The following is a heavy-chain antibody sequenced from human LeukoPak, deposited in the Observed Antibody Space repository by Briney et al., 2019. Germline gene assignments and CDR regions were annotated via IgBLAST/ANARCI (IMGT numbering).Heavy chain of an antibody. J-gene: IGHJ4*02. CDR3: AKDGIRYFDWLPEVDY. V-gene: IGHV3-23*01. Sequence: GGSLRLSCAASGFTFSSYAMSWVRQAPGQGLEWVSAISGSGGSTYYADSVKGRFTISRDNSKNTLYPQMNSLRAEDTAVYYCAKDGIRYFDWLPEVDYWGQGTLVTVSS. CDR1: GFTFSSYA. D-gene: IGHD3-9*01. CDR2: ISGSGGST.